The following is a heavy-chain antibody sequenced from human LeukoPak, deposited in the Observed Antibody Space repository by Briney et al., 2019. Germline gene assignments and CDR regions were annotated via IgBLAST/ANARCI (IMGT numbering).Heavy chain of an antibody. Sequence: SETLSLTCTVSGGSISSYYWSWIRQPPGKGLEWIGYIYYSGSTNYNPSLKSRVTISVDTSKNQFSLKLSSVTAADTAVYYCARAPGYSSGWYSIWFDPWGQGTLSPSPQ. CDR2: IYYSGST. J-gene: IGHJ5*02. CDR3: ARAPGYSSGWYSIWFDP. V-gene: IGHV4-59*01. D-gene: IGHD6-19*01. CDR1: GGSISSYY.